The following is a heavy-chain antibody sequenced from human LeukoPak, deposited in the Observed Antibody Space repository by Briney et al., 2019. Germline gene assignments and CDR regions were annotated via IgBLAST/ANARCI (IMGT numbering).Heavy chain of an antibody. CDR3: ARAPSEIGGYYPEYFRH. D-gene: IGHD3-22*01. J-gene: IGHJ1*01. Sequence: GGSLRLSCAASGFTFYNYRMHCVRQAPGKGLVWVSRIKSDGSTNYADSVKGRFTISRDNAKNTLSLQMNSLRAEDTGVYYCARAPSEIGGYYPEYFRHWGQGTLVTVSS. CDR2: IKSDGST. V-gene: IGHV3-74*01. CDR1: GFTFYNYR.